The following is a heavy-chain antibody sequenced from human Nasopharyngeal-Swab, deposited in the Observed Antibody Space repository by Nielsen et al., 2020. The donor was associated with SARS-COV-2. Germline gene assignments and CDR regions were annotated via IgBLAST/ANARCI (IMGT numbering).Heavy chain of an antibody. Sequence: SETLSLTCTVSGGSISSGGYYWSWIRQHPGKGLEWIGYIYYSGSTHYNPSLKSRVTISVDTSKNQFSLKLSSVTAADTAVYYCAGVLFTYFDYWGQGTLVTVSS. CDR1: GGSISSGGYY. CDR3: AGVLFTYFDY. D-gene: IGHD2/OR15-2a*01. V-gene: IGHV4-31*03. CDR2: IYYSGST. J-gene: IGHJ4*02.